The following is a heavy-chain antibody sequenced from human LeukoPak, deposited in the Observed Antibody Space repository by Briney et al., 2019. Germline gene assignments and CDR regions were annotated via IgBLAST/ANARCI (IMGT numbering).Heavy chain of an antibody. Sequence: GGSLRLSCVVSGFTFNKCWMNWVRQAPGKGLEWVAVISYDGSNKYYADSVKGRFTISRDNSKNTLYLQMNSLRAEDTAAYYCANCDPSPYYYGMDVWGQGTTVTVSS. CDR1: GFTFNKCW. J-gene: IGHJ6*02. CDR2: ISYDGSNK. CDR3: ANCDPSPYYYGMDV. V-gene: IGHV3-30*18.